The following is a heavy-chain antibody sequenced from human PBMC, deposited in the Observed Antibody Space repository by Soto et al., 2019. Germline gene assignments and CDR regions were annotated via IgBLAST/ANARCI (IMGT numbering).Heavy chain of an antibody. CDR2: IFSNDYK. Sequence: SGPTLVNPTETLTLTCTVSGLSLSNGRLGVSWIRQPPGKALEWLAHIFSNDYKSYSTSLKSRLTISKDTSRSQVVLTMTNMDPVDSATYYCALIKDCSRTDCYLASFDTWGQGTLVTVSS. D-gene: IGHD2-2*01. CDR3: ALIKDCSRTDCYLASFDT. J-gene: IGHJ5*02. CDR1: GLSLSNGRLG. V-gene: IGHV2-26*01.